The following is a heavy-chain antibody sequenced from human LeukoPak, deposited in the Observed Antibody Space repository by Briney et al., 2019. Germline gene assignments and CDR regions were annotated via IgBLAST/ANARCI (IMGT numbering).Heavy chain of an antibody. CDR1: GGSLSSGGYY. CDR2: IYHSGST. CDR3: AESGFLESVGIYYYYMDV. J-gene: IGHJ6*03. D-gene: IGHD3-3*01. V-gene: IGHV4-30-2*01. Sequence: SETLSLTCTVSGGSLSSGGYYWSWIRQPPGKGLEWIGNIYHSGSTHYNPSLKNRVTISVDRSKNQFSLKLTSVTAADTAVYYCAESGFLESVGIYYYYMDVWGKGTTVTVSS.